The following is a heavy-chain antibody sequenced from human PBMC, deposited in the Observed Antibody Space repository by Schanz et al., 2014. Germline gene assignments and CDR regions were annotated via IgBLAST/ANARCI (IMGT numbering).Heavy chain of an antibody. V-gene: IGHV1-69*02. CDR1: GGTFSSYT. CDR2: IIPIHGIV. J-gene: IGHJ4*02. CDR3: ARSNYYDNSDYYNSFDY. D-gene: IGHD3-22*01. Sequence: QVQLVQSEAEVKKPGSSVKVSCKASGGTFSSYTISWVRQAPGQGLEWMGRIIPIHGIVNYAQRFQDRVRITADKSTSTAYMELSSLRPEDTAVYYCARSNYYDNSDYYNSFDYWGQGTLVTVSS.